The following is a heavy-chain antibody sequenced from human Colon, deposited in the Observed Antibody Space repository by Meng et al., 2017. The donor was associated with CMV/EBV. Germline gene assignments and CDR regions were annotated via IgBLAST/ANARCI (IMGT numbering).Heavy chain of an antibody. D-gene: IGHD6-6*01. Sequence: GGSLRLSCMASGSGFSNYEMNWVRQAPGQGLGWISYISDSGSTIYYADSVRGRFTISRDNARNSLYLFMNTLRAEDTAVYYCARVGSSSGFDYWGLGTLVTVSS. CDR3: ARVGSSSGFDY. CDR2: ISDSGSTI. J-gene: IGHJ4*02. V-gene: IGHV3-48*03. CDR1: GSGFSNYE.